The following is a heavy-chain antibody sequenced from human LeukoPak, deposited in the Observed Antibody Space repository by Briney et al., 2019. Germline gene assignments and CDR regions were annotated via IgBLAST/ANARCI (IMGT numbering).Heavy chain of an antibody. Sequence: SETLSLTCTVSGGSISSYYWSWIRQPPGKGLEWIGYIYYSGSTNYNPSLKSRVTISVDTSKNQFSLKLSSVTAADTAVYYCARVSSHSSRYYFDYWGHGTLVTVSS. V-gene: IGHV4-59*01. CDR2: IYYSGST. J-gene: IGHJ4*01. CDR1: GGSISSYY. CDR3: ARVSSHSSRYYFDY.